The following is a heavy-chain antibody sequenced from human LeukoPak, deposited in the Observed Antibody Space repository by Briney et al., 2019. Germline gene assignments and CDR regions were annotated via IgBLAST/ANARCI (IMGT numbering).Heavy chain of an antibody. V-gene: IGHV1-18*01. CDR2: ISVCNGYT. D-gene: IGHD1-26*01. J-gene: IGHJ4*02. CDR3: ARDSGWELKQYYFDH. Sequence: ASVKVSCKASGYTFTSYHINWVRQAPGQGLEWMGWISVCNGYTEFAQKFQGRVTMTTDTSTRTTYMELRGLRSDDTAVCYCARDSGWELKQYYFDHWGQGTLVTVSS. CDR1: GYTFTSYH.